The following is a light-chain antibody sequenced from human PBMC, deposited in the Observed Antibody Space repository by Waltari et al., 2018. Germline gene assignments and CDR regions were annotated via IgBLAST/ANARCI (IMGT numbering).Light chain of an antibody. CDR3: QSYDSSLSAVL. CDR2: DNN. CDR1: SSNIGGFY. V-gene: IGLV1-40*01. J-gene: IGLJ2*01. Sequence: QSVLTQPPSVSGAPGRRVTISCTGTSSNIGGFYVYWFHQLPGLAPKLLIYDNNKRPSGVSDRFSGSKSGTSASLTISGLQTEDEADYYCQSYDSSLSAVLFGGGTRLTVL.